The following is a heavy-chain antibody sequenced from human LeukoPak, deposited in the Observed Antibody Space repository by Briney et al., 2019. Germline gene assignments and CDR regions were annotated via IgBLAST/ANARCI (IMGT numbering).Heavy chain of an antibody. CDR3: ASQYSSSWYPFDY. J-gene: IGHJ4*02. Sequence: PSETLSLTCTVSGGSISSYYWMWIRQPPGKGLKWIGYIYYSGSTNYNPSLKSRVTISVDTSKNQFSLKLSSVTAADTAVYYCASQYSSSWYPFDYWGQGTLVTVSS. D-gene: IGHD6-13*01. CDR2: IYYSGST. CDR1: GGSISSYY. V-gene: IGHV4-59*08.